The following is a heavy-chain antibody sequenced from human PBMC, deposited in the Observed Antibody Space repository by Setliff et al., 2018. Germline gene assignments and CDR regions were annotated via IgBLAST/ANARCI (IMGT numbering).Heavy chain of an antibody. J-gene: IGHJ5*02. Sequence: SVQVSCKASGGTFSSYAISWVRQAPGQGLEWMGGIIPIFGTANYAQKFQGRVTITTDESTSTAYMELSSLRSEDTAVYYCARNGSPYCTNGVCYTWFDPWGQGTLVTVSS. D-gene: IGHD2-8*01. V-gene: IGHV1-69*05. CDR1: GGTFSSYA. CDR2: IIPIFGTA. CDR3: ARNGSPYCTNGVCYTWFDP.